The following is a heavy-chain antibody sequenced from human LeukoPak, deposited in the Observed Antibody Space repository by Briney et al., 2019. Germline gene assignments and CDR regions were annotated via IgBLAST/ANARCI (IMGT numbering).Heavy chain of an antibody. Sequence: GESLKISCKGSGYSFTSYWIGWVRQMPGKGVGWVGIIYPGDYDTRYSPSFQRQVTISADKSISTAYLQWSSLKASDTAMYYCARSPKFDYWGQGTLVTVSS. CDR1: GYSFTSYW. CDR2: IYPGDYDT. V-gene: IGHV5-51*01. J-gene: IGHJ4*02. CDR3: ARSPKFDY.